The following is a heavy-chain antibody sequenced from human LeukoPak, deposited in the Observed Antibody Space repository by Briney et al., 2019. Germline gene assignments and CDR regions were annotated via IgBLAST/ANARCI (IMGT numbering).Heavy chain of an antibody. Sequence: GESLRLSCAASGFTFSSYAMSWIRRAPGKGLEWVSGIPISGGSASYADSVKGRFTISRDNAKNSLYLQMNSLRAEDTAVYYCARVGGITGTTLDYWGQGTLVTVSS. CDR2: IPISGGSA. V-gene: IGHV3-23*01. CDR3: ARVGGITGTTLDY. CDR1: GFTFSSYA. D-gene: IGHD1-20*01. J-gene: IGHJ4*02.